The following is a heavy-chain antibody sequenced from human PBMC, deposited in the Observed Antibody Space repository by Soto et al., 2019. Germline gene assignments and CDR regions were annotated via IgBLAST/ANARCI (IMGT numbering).Heavy chain of an antibody. CDR2: INPNSGGT. V-gene: IGHV1-2*04. CDR1: GYTFTGYY. Sequence: ASVMVSCKTSGYTFTGYYIHWVRQAPGQGLEWMGWINPNSGGTNYAQRFQGWVTMTRDTSISTAYMELSRLKSDDTAVYYCARVSMLRGVPTLGYWGQGTLVTVSS. D-gene: IGHD3-10*01. CDR3: ARVSMLRGVPTLGY. J-gene: IGHJ4*02.